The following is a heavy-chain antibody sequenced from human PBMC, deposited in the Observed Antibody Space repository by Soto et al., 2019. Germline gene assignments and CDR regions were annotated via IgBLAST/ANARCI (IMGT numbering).Heavy chain of an antibody. CDR3: AKDGWCTDTTCYAVYFDY. Sequence: GGSLRLSCAASGLIFSQYGMHWVRQAPGKGLEWVALISNDGSTGYYADSVKGRFTVSRDNSKNTVYLQMNSLRAEDTAVYYCAKDGWCTDTTCYAVYFDYWGQGT. CDR2: ISNDGSTG. D-gene: IGHD2-8*02. CDR1: GLIFSQYG. V-gene: IGHV3-30*18. J-gene: IGHJ4*02.